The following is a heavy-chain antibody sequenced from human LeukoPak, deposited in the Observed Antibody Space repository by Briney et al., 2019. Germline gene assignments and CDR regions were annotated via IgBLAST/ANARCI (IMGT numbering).Heavy chain of an antibody. Sequence: GGSLRLSCAASGFTFSSYSMNWVRQAPGKGLEWVSSISSSSSYIYYADSVKGRFTISRDNAKNSVYLPMNSLRAEDTAVYYCARGRELYCSGGSCYVNYWGQGTLVTVSS. CDR1: GFTFSSYS. D-gene: IGHD2-15*01. CDR2: ISSSSSYI. CDR3: ARGRELYCSGGSCYVNY. V-gene: IGHV3-21*01. J-gene: IGHJ4*02.